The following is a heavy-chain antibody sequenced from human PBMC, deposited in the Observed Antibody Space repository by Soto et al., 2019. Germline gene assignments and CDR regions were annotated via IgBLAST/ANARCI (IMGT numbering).Heavy chain of an antibody. CDR2: INHSGST. J-gene: IGHJ4*02. CDR1: GGSFRGFY. CDR3: ARDKITGLFDY. V-gene: IGHV4-34*01. Sequence: PSETLSPTCAVYGGSFRGFYWTRIRQPPGTGLEWIGEINHSGSTNYNPSLKSRVTISVDTSKNQFSLKLTSVTAADTAVYYCARDKITGLFDYWGQGTLVTVSS. D-gene: IGHD2-8*02.